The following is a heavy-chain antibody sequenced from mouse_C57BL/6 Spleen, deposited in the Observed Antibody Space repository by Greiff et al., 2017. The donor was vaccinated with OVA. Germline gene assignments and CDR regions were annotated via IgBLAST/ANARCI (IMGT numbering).Heavy chain of an antibody. J-gene: IGHJ4*01. CDR2: IHPNSGST. CDR3: ARRELTGTRAMDY. Sequence: LKQPGAELVKPGASVKLSCKASGYTFTSYWMHWVKQRPGQGLEWIGMIHPNSGSTNYNEKFKSKATLTVDKSSSTAYMQLSSLTSEDSAVYYCARRELTGTRAMDYWGQGTSVTVSS. CDR1: GYTFTSYW. D-gene: IGHD4-1*01. V-gene: IGHV1-64*01.